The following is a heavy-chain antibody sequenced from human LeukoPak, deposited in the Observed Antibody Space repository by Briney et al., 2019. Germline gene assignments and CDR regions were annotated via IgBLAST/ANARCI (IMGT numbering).Heavy chain of an antibody. V-gene: IGHV3-53*01. CDR3: AKRGPGSPQSGKYYFDY. J-gene: IGHJ4*02. Sequence: GGSLRLSCAASGFTVSTNYMSWVRQAPGKGLEWVSVSYSGGSSYYADSVKGRFTISRDNSKNTLYLQMNSLRAEDTAVYYCAKRGPGSPQSGKYYFDYWGQGTLVTVSS. CDR1: GFTVSTNY. CDR2: SYSGGSS. D-gene: IGHD3-10*01.